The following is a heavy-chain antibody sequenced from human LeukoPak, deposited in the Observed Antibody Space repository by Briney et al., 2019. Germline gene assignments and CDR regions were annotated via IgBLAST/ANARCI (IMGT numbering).Heavy chain of an antibody. CDR3: ARGAGGFGPLDY. V-gene: IGHV4-59*01. D-gene: IGHD3-10*01. Sequence: SETLSLTCTVSGGSISSYYWSWIRQPPGKGLEWIGYIYYSGSTNYNPSLKSRVTISVDTSKNQFSLKLSSVTAADTAVYYCARGAGGFGPLDYWGQGTPVTVSS. CDR2: IYYSGST. CDR1: GGSISSYY. J-gene: IGHJ4*02.